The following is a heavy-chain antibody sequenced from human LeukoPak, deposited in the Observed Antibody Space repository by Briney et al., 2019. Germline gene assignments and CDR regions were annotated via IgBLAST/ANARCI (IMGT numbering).Heavy chain of an antibody. CDR2: IYYSGST. Sequence: ASETLSLTCTVSGGSISSYYWSWIRQPPGKGLEWIGYIYYSGSTNYNPSLKSRVTISVDTSKNQFSLKLSSVTAADTAVYYCASYSYYYDSSGYFDYWGQGTLVTVSS. D-gene: IGHD3-22*01. V-gene: IGHV4-59*01. CDR3: ASYSYYYDSSGYFDY. J-gene: IGHJ4*02. CDR1: GGSISSYY.